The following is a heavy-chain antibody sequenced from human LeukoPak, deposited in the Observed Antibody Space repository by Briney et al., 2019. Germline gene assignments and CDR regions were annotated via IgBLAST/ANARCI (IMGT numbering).Heavy chain of an antibody. Sequence: PGRSLRLSCAASGFTFSGYGMHWVRQAPGKGLEWVAVISYDGSNKYYADSVKGRFTISRDDSKNTLYLQMNSLKTEDTAVYYCTTDSDYYDSSGLDYWGQGTLVTVSS. V-gene: IGHV3-30*03. J-gene: IGHJ4*02. CDR3: TTDSDYYDSSGLDY. CDR2: ISYDGSNK. CDR1: GFTFSGYG. D-gene: IGHD3-22*01.